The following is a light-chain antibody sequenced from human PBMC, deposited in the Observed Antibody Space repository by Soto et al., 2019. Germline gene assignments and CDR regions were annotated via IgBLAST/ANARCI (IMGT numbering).Light chain of an antibody. J-gene: IGLJ1*01. CDR3: SSYSTMGTYV. Sequence: QSALTQPASVSGSPGQSITISCTGTSSDVGRYDYVSWYQQLPGKAPKLMVSEVSHRPSGVSNRFSGSKSGNTASLTISGLQAEDEADYYCSSYSTMGTYVFGAGTKVTVL. CDR1: SSDVGRYDY. CDR2: EVS. V-gene: IGLV2-14*01.